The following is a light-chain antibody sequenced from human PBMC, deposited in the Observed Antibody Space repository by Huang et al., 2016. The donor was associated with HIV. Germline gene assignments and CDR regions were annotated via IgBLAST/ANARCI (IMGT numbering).Light chain of an antibody. CDR1: EPISSC. J-gene: IGKJ2*01. V-gene: IGKV1-12*01. CDR3: QQIYTFPHT. Sequence: IQMTQSPSSVAASVGDRVSITCRASEPISSCLAWYQQQPGKAPNLRVYAASSIPNGVPPRFSGSGSGTDFTLTITGLQPEDFATYYCQQIYTFPHTFGQGTKLEIK. CDR2: AAS.